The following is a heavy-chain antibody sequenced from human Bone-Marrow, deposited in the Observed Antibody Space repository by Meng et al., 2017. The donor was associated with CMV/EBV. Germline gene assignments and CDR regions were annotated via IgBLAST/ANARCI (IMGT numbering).Heavy chain of an antibody. CDR3: AKDGDTDFWSGYTAYYFDY. V-gene: IGHV3-21*01. CDR2: ISSSSSYI. Sequence: GESLKISCAASGFTFSSYSMNWVRQAPGKGLEWVSSISSSSSYIYYADSVKGRFTISRDNSKNTLYLQMNSLRAEDTAVYYCAKDGDTDFWSGYTAYYFDYWGQGTLVTVSS. D-gene: IGHD3-3*01. CDR1: GFTFSSYS. J-gene: IGHJ4*02.